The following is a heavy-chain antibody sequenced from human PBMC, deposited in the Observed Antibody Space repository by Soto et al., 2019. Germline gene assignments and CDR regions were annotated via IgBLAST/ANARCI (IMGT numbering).Heavy chain of an antibody. V-gene: IGHV3-23*01. CDR3: AKDYRSWYFYFDY. CDR2: ISGDGGST. CDR1: GFTVNTYA. J-gene: IGHJ4*02. D-gene: IGHD6-13*01. Sequence: GGSLRLSCVVSGFTVNTYAMSWVRQAPGKGLEWVSLISGDGGSTYYGDSVKGRFTISRDNSKNTLYLQMNSLRAEDTAVYYCAKDYRSWYFYFDYWGQGTLVTVSS.